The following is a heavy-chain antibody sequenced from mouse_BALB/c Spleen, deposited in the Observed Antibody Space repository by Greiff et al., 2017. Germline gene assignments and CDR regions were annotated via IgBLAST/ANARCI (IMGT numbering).Heavy chain of an antibody. CDR3: ERGPPQTARATAWFAY. CDR2: ISSGSSTI. Sequence: EVMLVESGGGLVQPGGSRKLSCAASGFTFSSFGMHWVRQAPEKGLEWVAYISSGSSTIYYADTVKGRFTISRDNPKNTLFLQMTSLRSEDTAMYYCERGPPQTARATAWFAYWGQGTLVTVSA. V-gene: IGHV5-17*02. D-gene: IGHD3-2*01. CDR1: GFTFSSFG. J-gene: IGHJ3*01.